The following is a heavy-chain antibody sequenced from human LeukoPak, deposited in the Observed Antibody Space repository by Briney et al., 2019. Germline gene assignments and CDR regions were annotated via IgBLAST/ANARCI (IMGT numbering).Heavy chain of an antibody. J-gene: IGHJ4*02. Sequence: GGSLRLSCAASGFTFSSYAMNWVRQAPGKGLEWVAVISYDGSNKYYADSVKGRFTISRDNSKNTLYLQMNSLRAEGTAVYYCARDPRWFGDNPVFDYWGQGTLVTVSS. D-gene: IGHD3-10*01. CDR2: ISYDGSNK. CDR1: GFTFSSYA. V-gene: IGHV3-30*04. CDR3: ARDPRWFGDNPVFDY.